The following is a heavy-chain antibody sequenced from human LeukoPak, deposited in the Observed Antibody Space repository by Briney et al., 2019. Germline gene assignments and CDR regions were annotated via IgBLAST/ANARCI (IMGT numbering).Heavy chain of an antibody. J-gene: IGHJ4*02. CDR1: GGSFSGYY. Sequence: SETLSLTCAVYGGSFSGYYWSWIRQPPGKGLEWIGEINHSGGTNYNPSLKSRVTISVDTSKNQFSLKLSSVTAADTAVYYCARGGFHYDYVWGSYRGNYFDYWGQGTLVTVSS. D-gene: IGHD3-16*02. V-gene: IGHV4-34*01. CDR2: INHSGGT. CDR3: ARGGFHYDYVWGSYRGNYFDY.